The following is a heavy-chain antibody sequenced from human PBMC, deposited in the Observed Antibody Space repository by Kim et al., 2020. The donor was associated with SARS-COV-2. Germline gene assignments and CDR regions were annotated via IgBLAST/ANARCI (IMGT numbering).Heavy chain of an antibody. CDR1: GYTFTSYY. J-gene: IGHJ5*02. Sequence: ASVKVSCKASGYTFTSYYMHWVRQAPGQGLEWMGIINTSGGSTSYAQKFHGRVTMTRDTSTSTVYVELSSLRSEDTAVYYCARAPYAATGGWFDPWGQGTRVTVSS. CDR2: INTSGGST. CDR3: ARAPYAATGGWFDP. V-gene: IGHV1-46*01. D-gene: IGHD6-25*01.